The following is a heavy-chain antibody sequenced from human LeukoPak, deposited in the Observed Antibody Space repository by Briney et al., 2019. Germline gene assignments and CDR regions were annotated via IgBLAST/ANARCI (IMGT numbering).Heavy chain of an antibody. D-gene: IGHD3-10*01. CDR3: AKDRYYYGSGSYPPNYYYYGMDV. V-gene: IGHV3-9*01. J-gene: IGHJ6*02. CDR2: ISWNSGRI. CDR1: GFTFDGYT. Sequence: SLRLSCAASGFTFDGYTMHWVRQAPGKGLEWVSGISWNSGRIGYADSVKGRFTISRDNAKNSLYLQMNSLRAEDTALYYCAKDRYYYGSGSYPPNYYYYGMDVWGQGTTVTVSS.